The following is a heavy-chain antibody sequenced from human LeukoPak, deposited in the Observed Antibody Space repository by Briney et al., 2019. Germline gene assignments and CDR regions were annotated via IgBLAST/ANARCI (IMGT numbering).Heavy chain of an antibody. J-gene: IGHJ4*02. CDR3: AKDDYKALSIDY. V-gene: IGHV3-23*01. Sequence: GGSLRLSCAASGFTFSSYAMSWVRQAPGKGLEWVSAISDSGGSTYYADSVKGRFTISRDNSKNTLYLQMNSLRAEDTAVYYCAKDDYKALSIDYWGQGTLVTVSS. D-gene: IGHD3-10*01. CDR1: GFTFSSYA. CDR2: ISDSGGST.